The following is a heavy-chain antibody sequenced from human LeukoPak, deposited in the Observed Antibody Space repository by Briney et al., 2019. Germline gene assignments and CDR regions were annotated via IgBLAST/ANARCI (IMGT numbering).Heavy chain of an antibody. D-gene: IGHD1-14*01. CDR2: IYYSGST. Sequence: SSETLSLTCTVSGGSISSSSYYWGWIRQPPGKGLEWIGSIYYSGSTYYNPSLKSRVTMSVDTSKNQFSLKLSSVTAADTAVYYCARDQSEFLDYWGQGTLVTVSS. V-gene: IGHV4-39*07. CDR1: GGSISSSSYY. CDR3: ARDQSEFLDY. J-gene: IGHJ4*02.